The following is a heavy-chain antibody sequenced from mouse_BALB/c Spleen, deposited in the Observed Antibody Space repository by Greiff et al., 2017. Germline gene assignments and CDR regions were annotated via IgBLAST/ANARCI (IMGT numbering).Heavy chain of an antibody. CDR1: GFTFSSYT. J-gene: IGHJ3*01. D-gene: IGHD2-3*01. CDR2: ISNGGGST. V-gene: IGHV5-12-2*01. CDR3: ARHDVTWFAY. Sequence: EVQLQESGGGLVQPGGSLKLSCAASGFTFSSYTMSWVRQTPEKRLEWVAYISNGGGSTYYPDTVKGRFTISRDNAKNTLYLQMSSLKSEDTAMYYCARHDVTWFAYWGQGTLVTVSA.